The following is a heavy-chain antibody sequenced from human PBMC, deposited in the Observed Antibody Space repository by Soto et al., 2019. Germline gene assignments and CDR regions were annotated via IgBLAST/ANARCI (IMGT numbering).Heavy chain of an antibody. CDR2: IYYNGGT. V-gene: IGHV4-31*03. CDR3: ARGAPVVNDY. D-gene: IGHD3-22*01. CDR1: GGSIRSGDYY. J-gene: IGHJ4*02. Sequence: PSETLSLTCTVSGGSIRSGDYYWSWLRQHPGKGLEWIGYIYYNGGTYYNPSLKSRVTISVDTSKNQFSLKLTSVTAADTAVYYCARGAPVVNDYWGQGTLVTVSS.